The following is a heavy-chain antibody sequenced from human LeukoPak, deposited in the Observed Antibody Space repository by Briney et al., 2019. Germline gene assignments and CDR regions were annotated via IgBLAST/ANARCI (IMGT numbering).Heavy chain of an antibody. CDR1: GDSVSSNSAA. Sequence: SQTLSLTCAISGDSVSSNSAAWNWIRQSPSRGLEWLGRTYYRSKWYNDYAVSVKSRITINPDTSKNQFSLRLSSVTAADTAVYYCARVPPYDYVWGSYRESDAFDIWGQGTMVTVSS. CDR2: TYYRSKWYN. CDR3: ARVPPYDYVWGSYRESDAFDI. J-gene: IGHJ3*02. D-gene: IGHD3-16*02. V-gene: IGHV6-1*01.